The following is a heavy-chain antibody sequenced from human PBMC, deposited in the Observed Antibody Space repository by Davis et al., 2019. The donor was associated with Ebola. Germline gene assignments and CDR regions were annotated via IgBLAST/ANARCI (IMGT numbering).Heavy chain of an antibody. CDR1: GYTFTSYA. CDR3: ARDPYCSSTSCRYYYYGMDV. J-gene: IGHJ6*02. D-gene: IGHD2-2*01. CDR2: IPASHGTP. V-gene: IGHV1-3*01. Sequence: AASVKVSCKASGYTFTSYAMHWVRQAPGQTLHWMCFIPASHGTPPYSHKFQGRVTITRDTSASTAYMELSSLRSEDTAVYYCARDPYCSSTSCRYYYYGMDVWGQGTTVTVSS.